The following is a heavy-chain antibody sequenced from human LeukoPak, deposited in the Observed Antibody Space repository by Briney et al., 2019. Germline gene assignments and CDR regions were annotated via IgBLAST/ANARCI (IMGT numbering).Heavy chain of an antibody. Sequence: GGSLRLSCAASGLSFTNAWTSWVRQAPGKGLVWLSRINSDGSSTSYADSLKGRFTISRDNAKNTLYLQMNSLRADDTAVYYCTRGGSYPFDYWGQGTLVTVSS. CDR2: INSDGSST. J-gene: IGHJ4*02. CDR3: TRGGSYPFDY. V-gene: IGHV3-74*01. CDR1: GLSFTNAW. D-gene: IGHD1-26*01.